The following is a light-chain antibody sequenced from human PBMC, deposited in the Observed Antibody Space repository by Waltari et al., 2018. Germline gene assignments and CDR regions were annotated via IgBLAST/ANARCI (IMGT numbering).Light chain of an antibody. V-gene: IGLV2-14*01. Sequence: QSALTQPASVSGSPGQSITISCTGTSSDVGGYNHVSWYQQDPGKVPKLIIYDVSEPPSGLSDRFSGSKSGNTASLTISGVQAEDETDYYCSSYTNRNTLIFGGGTKLTVL. J-gene: IGLJ2*01. CDR2: DVS. CDR1: SSDVGGYNH. CDR3: SSYTNRNTLI.